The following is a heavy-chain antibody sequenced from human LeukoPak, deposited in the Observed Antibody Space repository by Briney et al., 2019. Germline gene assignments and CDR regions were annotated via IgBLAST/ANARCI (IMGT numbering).Heavy chain of an antibody. V-gene: IGHV3-49*04. CDR2: IRSKAYGGTT. CDR3: SRGGGSYGSGYGMDV. J-gene: IGHJ6*04. CDR1: GFTLDDYA. D-gene: IGHD3-10*01. Sequence: PGRSLRLSCTGSGFTLDDYAMNWVRQAPGKGLGWVGFIRSKAYGGTTDYAASVKGRFTISRDDSKSIAYLQMNSLKTEDTAVYYCSRGGGSYGSGYGMDVWGKGTTVTVFS.